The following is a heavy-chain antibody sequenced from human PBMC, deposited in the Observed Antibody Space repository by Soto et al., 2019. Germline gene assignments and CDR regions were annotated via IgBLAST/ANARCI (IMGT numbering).Heavy chain of an antibody. CDR3: ARPDLRFLEWNPSDY. V-gene: IGHV3-30-3*01. Sequence: QVQLVESGGGVVQPGRSLRLSCAASGFTFSSYAMHWVRQAPGKGLEWVAVISYDGSNKYYADSVKGRFTISRDNSKNTLYLQMNSLRAEDTAVYYCARPDLRFLEWNPSDYWGQGTLVTVSS. J-gene: IGHJ4*02. CDR1: GFTFSSYA. D-gene: IGHD3-3*01. CDR2: ISYDGSNK.